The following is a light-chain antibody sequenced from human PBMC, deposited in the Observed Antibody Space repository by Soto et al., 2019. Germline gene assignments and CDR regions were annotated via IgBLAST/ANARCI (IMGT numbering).Light chain of an antibody. J-gene: IGKJ1*01. Sequence: EIVLTQSPATLSLSPGERATLSCRASQSVSSSLGWCQQKPGQPRRLLSYDAYERVTGIPARFSGSGSGTDFTLAISSLEPEDFAVYVCQQRTDGWTFGQGTKVDIK. CDR2: DAY. CDR3: QQRTDGWT. V-gene: IGKV3-11*01. CDR1: QSVSSS.